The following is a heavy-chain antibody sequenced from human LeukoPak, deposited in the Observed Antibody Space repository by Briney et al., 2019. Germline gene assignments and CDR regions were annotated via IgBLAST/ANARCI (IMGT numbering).Heavy chain of an antibody. D-gene: IGHD3-10*01. Sequence: GGSLRLSCAASGFTFSSYGMHWVRQAPGKGLEWVAVISYDGSNKYYADSVKGRFTISRDNSKNTLYLQMNSLRAEDTAVYYCAEEADYGSGSYYVPIYYYYYYGMDVWGQGTTVTVSS. CDR1: GFTFSSYG. CDR2: ISYDGSNK. J-gene: IGHJ6*02. V-gene: IGHV3-30*18. CDR3: AEEADYGSGSYYVPIYYYYYYGMDV.